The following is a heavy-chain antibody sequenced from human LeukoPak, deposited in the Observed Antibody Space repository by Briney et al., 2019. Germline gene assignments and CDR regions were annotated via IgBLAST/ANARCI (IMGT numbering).Heavy chain of an antibody. CDR1: GGSFSGYY. CDR2: INHSGST. V-gene: IGHV4-34*01. CDR3: ARGRRLLWFGESDLFDY. Sequence: SETLSLTCAVYGGSFSGYYWSWIRQPSGKGLEWIGEINHSGSTSYNPSLKSRVTISVDTSKNQFSLKLSSVTAADTAVYYCARGRRLLWFGESDLFDYWGQGTLVTVSS. D-gene: IGHD3-10*01. J-gene: IGHJ4*02.